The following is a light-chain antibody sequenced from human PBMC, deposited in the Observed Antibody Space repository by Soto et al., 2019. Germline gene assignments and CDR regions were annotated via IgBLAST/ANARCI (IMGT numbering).Light chain of an antibody. CDR2: AAS. CDR1: QGISNY. CDR3: QRLT. J-gene: IGKJ4*01. V-gene: IGKV1-9*01. Sequence: DIQLTQSPSFLSASVGDRVTITCRASQGISNYLAWYQQKPGKAPKLLIYAASTLQSGVPSRFSGSGAATEFTLTICSLQAEDFATYYCQRLTFGGGTKVEIK.